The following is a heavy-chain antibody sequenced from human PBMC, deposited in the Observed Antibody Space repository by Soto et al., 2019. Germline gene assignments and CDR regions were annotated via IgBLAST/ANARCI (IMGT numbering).Heavy chain of an antibody. J-gene: IGHJ4*02. D-gene: IGHD3-10*01. CDR2: ISYDGSNK. CDR1: GFTFSSYA. Sequence: QVQLVESGGGVVQPGRSLRLSCAASGFTFSSYAMQWVRQAPGKGLEWVAVISYDGSNKYYADSVKGRFTISRDNSKNTLYLQMNSLRAEDTAVYYCAREFAGPFDYWGQGTLVTVSS. V-gene: IGHV3-30-3*01. CDR3: AREFAGPFDY.